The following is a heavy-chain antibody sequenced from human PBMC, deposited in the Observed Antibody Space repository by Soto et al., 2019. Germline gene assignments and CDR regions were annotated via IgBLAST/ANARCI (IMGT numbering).Heavy chain of an antibody. Sequence: PGGSLRLSCAASGLTFSSYWMHWVRQAPGKGLVWVSCINSDGSSTNYADSVKGRFTTSRDNSKSTLYLHMSSLRTEDTAVYYCGRKEVSGPIDYWGQGTLVTVSS. J-gene: IGHJ4*02. CDR2: INSDGSST. V-gene: IGHV3-74*01. CDR1: GLTFSSYW. CDR3: GRKEVSGPIDY.